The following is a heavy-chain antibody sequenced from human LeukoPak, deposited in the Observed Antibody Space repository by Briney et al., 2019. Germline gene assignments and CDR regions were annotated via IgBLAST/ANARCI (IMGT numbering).Heavy chain of an antibody. Sequence: SETLSLTCTVSGSSISSYYWSWIRQPPGKGLEWIGYIYYSGSTNYNPSLKSRVTISVDTSKNQFSLKLSSVTAADTAVYYCARDRGYGMDVWAKGPRSPSP. J-gene: IGHJ6*02. CDR3: ARDRGYGMDV. CDR1: GSSISSYY. V-gene: IGHV4-59*01. CDR2: IYYSGST.